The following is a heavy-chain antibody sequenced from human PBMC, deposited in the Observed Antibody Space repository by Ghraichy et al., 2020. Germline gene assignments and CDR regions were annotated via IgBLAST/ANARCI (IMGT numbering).Heavy chain of an antibody. V-gene: IGHV4-34*01. J-gene: IGHJ4*02. CDR1: GGSFSGYY. D-gene: IGHD3-10*01. Sequence: SETLSLTCAVYGGSFSGYYWSWIRQPPGKGLEWIGEINHSGSTNYNPSLKSRVTISVDTSKNQFSLKLSSVTAADTAVYYCAGAMATANFDYWGQGTLVTVSS. CDR3: AGAMATANFDY. CDR2: INHSGST.